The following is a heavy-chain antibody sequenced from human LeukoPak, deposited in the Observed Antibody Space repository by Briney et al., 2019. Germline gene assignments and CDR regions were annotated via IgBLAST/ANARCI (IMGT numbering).Heavy chain of an antibody. CDR3: ARAIFPTPGYSSGWYEYYYYYGMDV. J-gene: IGHJ6*02. CDR2: ISYDGSNK. D-gene: IGHD6-19*01. CDR1: GFTSSSYA. Sequence: GGSLRLSCAASGFTSSSYAMHWVRQAPGKGLEWVAVISYDGSNKYYADSVKGRFTISRDNSKNTLYLQMNSLRAEDTAVYYCARAIFPTPGYSSGWYEYYYYYGMDVWGQGTTVTVSS. V-gene: IGHV3-30-3*01.